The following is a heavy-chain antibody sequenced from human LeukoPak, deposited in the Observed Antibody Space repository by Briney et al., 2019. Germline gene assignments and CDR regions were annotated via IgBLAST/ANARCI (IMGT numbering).Heavy chain of an antibody. CDR3: ARDELVGATYTQDAFDI. Sequence: GGSLRLSCAASGFTFSSYGMHWVRQAPGKGLEWVAVIWYDGSNKYSADSVKGRFTISRDNSKNTLYLQMNSLRAEDTDVYYCARDELVGATYTQDAFDIWGQGTMVTVSS. V-gene: IGHV3-33*01. D-gene: IGHD1-26*01. CDR1: GFTFSSYG. CDR2: IWYDGSNK. J-gene: IGHJ3*02.